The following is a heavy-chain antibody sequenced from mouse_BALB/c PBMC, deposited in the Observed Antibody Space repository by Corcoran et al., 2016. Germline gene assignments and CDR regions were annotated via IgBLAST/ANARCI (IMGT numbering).Heavy chain of an antibody. Sequence: EVQLKQSGAELVKPGASVKLSCTATGFNIKYTYLHWVKQRPEQGLEWIGRIDPANGNTKYDPKFQGKATITADTSSNTAYLQLSSLTSEDTAVYYCARWDWYFDVWGAGPTVTVSS. CDR3: ARWDWYFDV. V-gene: IGHV14-3*02. J-gene: IGHJ1*01. CDR2: IDPANGNT. CDR1: GFNIKYTY.